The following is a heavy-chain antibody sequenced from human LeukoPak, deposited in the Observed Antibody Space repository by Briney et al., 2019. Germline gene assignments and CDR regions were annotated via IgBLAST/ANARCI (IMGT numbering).Heavy chain of an antibody. CDR1: GYTFTSYG. D-gene: IGHD6-25*01. CDR2: INGYNGNT. Sequence: GASVKVSCKASGYTFTSYGISWVRQAPGQGLEWMGWINGYNGNTNYAQKLQGRVTMTTDTSTSTAYMELRSLRSDDTAVYYCARDGIQRPYNWFDPWGQGTLVTVSS. V-gene: IGHV1-18*01. CDR3: ARDGIQRPYNWFDP. J-gene: IGHJ5*02.